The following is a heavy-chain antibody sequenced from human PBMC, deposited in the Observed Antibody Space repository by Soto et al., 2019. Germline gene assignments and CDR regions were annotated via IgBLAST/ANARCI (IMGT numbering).Heavy chain of an antibody. Sequence: GGSLSLSCAASGFTFSSYAMSWVRQAPGKGLECVSAISGSGGSTYYADSVKGRFTISGDNSKNTLYLQMNSLRAEDTAVYYCAKPGPRVWFGELFDYWGQGALVTVSS. CDR2: ISGSGGST. J-gene: IGHJ4*02. CDR1: GFTFSSYA. V-gene: IGHV3-23*01. D-gene: IGHD3-10*01. CDR3: AKPGPRVWFGELFDY.